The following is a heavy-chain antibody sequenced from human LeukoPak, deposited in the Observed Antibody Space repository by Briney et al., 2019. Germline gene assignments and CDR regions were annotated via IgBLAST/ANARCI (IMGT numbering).Heavy chain of an antibody. Sequence: ASVKVSPKTSVYTFPSYDINWVRQATGQGLEWMGWMNPNSGNTGYTQKFQGRVTISRNTSITTAYMELGSLRSEDTGVYYCARGPKWTGSYYYFDYWGQGTLVTVSS. CDR1: VYTFPSYD. D-gene: IGHD1-26*01. CDR2: MNPNSGNT. CDR3: ARGPKWTGSYYYFDY. J-gene: IGHJ4*02. V-gene: IGHV1-8*01.